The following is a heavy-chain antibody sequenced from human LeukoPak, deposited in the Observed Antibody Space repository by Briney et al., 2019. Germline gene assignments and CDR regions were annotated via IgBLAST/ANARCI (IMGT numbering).Heavy chain of an antibody. V-gene: IGHV4-59*12. CDR1: GGSISSYY. D-gene: IGHD2-15*01. CDR3: ARDRGVVAAPGSNWFDP. CDR2: IYYTGST. J-gene: IGHJ5*02. Sequence: SETLSLTCTVSGGSISSYYWSWIRQPPGKGLEWIGDIYYTGSTNYNPSLESRITISVDTSKNQFSLKLSSVTAADTAVYYCARDRGVVAAPGSNWFDPWGQGTLVTVSS.